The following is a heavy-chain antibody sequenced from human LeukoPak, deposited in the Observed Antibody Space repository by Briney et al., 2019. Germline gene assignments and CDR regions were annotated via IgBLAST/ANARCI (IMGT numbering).Heavy chain of an antibody. V-gene: IGHV4-59*01. D-gene: IGHD6-13*01. CDR1: GGSISSYY. Sequence: TSETLSLTCTVSGGSISSYYWSWIRQPPGKGLEWIGFIYYSGSTNYNPSLKSRVTISVDTSKNQFFLNLRSVTAADTAVYYCARVPRIEAGATGDWFDPWGQGTVVTVSS. J-gene: IGHJ5*02. CDR2: IYYSGST. CDR3: ARVPRIEAGATGDWFDP.